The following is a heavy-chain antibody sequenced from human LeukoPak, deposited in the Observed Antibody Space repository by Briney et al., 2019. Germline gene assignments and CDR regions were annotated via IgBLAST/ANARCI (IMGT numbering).Heavy chain of an antibody. CDR1: GYSISSGYY. J-gene: IGHJ4*02. CDR3: ARGRSRITIFGVVRRHLDY. D-gene: IGHD3-3*01. V-gene: IGHV4-38-2*01. CDR2: IYHSGST. Sequence: SETLSLTCAVSGYSISSGYYWGWIRQPPGKGLEWIGSIYHSGSTYYNPSLKSRVTISVDTSKNQFSLKLSSVTAADTAVYYCARGRSRITIFGVVRRHLDYWGQGTLVTVSS.